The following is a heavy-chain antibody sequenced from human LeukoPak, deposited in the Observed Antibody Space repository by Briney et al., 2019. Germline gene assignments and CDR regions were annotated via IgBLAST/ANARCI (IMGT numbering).Heavy chain of an antibody. CDR1: GFTFSSYA. CDR3: AKGRYYDILTGYPA. V-gene: IGHV3-23*01. J-gene: IGHJ5*02. CDR2: ISGSGGST. Sequence: GGSLRLSCAASGFTFSSYAMSWVRQAPGKGLEWVSTISGSGGSTYYADSVKGRFTISRDNSKNTLYLQMNSLRAEDTAVYYCAKGRYYDILTGYPAWGQGTLVTVSS. D-gene: IGHD3-9*01.